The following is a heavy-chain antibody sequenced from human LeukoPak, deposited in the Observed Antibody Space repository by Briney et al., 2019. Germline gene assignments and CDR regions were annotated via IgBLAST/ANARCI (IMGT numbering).Heavy chain of an antibody. CDR3: ARVTINYDFWSDYYIDY. J-gene: IGHJ4*02. V-gene: IGHV4-30-4*08. D-gene: IGHD3-3*01. Sequence: PSETLSLTCTVSGGSISSGDYYWSWLRQPPGKGLEWIGYIYYSGSTYYNPSLKSRVTISVDTSKNQFSLKLSSVTAADTAVYYCARVTINYDFWSDYYIDYWGQGTLVTVSS. CDR1: GGSISSGDYY. CDR2: IYYSGST.